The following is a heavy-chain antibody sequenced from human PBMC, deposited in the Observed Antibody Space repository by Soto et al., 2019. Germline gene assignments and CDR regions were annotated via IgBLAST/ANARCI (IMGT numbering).Heavy chain of an antibody. CDR1: GFTFSSYA. CDR2: ISGSGGST. Sequence: GGSLRLSCVASGFTFSSYAMSWVRQAPGKGLEWVSAISGSGGSTYYADSVKGRFTISRDNSKNTLYLQMNSLRAEDTAVYYCAKDVYSGYDLGGFDYWGQGTLVTVSS. CDR3: AKDVYSGYDLGGFDY. V-gene: IGHV3-23*01. J-gene: IGHJ4*02. D-gene: IGHD5-12*01.